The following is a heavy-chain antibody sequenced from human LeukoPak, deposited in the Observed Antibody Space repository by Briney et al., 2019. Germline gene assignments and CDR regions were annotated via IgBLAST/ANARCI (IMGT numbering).Heavy chain of an antibody. Sequence: GGSLRLSCAASGFTFSSYGMSWVRQAPGKGLEWVSAISGSGGSSYYADSVKGRFTISRDNSKNTLYLQMNSLRAEDTAVYYCARYCSSTSCYYHRNAFDIWGQGTMVTVSS. V-gene: IGHV3-23*01. CDR3: ARYCSSTSCYYHRNAFDI. CDR2: ISGSGGSS. CDR1: GFTFSSYG. J-gene: IGHJ3*02. D-gene: IGHD2-2*01.